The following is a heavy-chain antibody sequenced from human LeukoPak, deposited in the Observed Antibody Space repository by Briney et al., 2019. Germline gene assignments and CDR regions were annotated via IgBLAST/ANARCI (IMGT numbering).Heavy chain of an antibody. Sequence: GGSLRLSCAASGLMVSSTYRTWVRQAPGKGLEWVSSIYPGGTTYYADSVKGRFTISRDNAKNSLYLQMNSLRDEDTAVYYCARAVGWLQSLDYWGQGTLVTVSS. CDR2: IYPGGTT. V-gene: IGHV3-66*01. D-gene: IGHD5-24*01. CDR3: ARAVGWLQSLDY. J-gene: IGHJ4*02. CDR1: GLMVSSTY.